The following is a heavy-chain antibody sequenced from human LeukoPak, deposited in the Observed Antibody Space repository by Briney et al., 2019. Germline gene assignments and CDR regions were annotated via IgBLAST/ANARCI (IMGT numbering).Heavy chain of an antibody. V-gene: IGHV1-46*01. CDR3: ARGGDGYNYDYYYYMDV. CDR2: INPSGGST. D-gene: IGHD5-24*01. CDR1: GYTFTSYY. Sequence: ASVKVSCKASGYTFTSYYMHWVRQAPGQGLEWMGIINPSGGSTSYAQKFQGRVTMTRDMSTSTVYMELSSLRSEDTAVYYCARGGDGYNYDYYYYMDVWGKGTTVTVSS. J-gene: IGHJ6*03.